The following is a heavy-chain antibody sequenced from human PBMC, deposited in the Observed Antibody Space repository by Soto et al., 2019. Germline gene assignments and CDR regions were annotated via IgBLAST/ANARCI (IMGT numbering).Heavy chain of an antibody. CDR3: ARDDCNGGSCDGGHYLDL. J-gene: IGHJ2*01. CDR2: ISPKFGRT. CDR1: DYIFLAYG. D-gene: IGHD2-15*01. Sequence: QVQLVQSGPEVKKAGASVKVSCTAPTDYIFLAYGFDWVRQAPGQGLEWMGWISPKFGRTNYARNLQDRFNMHTDVSTNSVSMELRDLRSDDTAVYYCARDDCNGGSCDGGHYLDLWGRGTPISVSS. V-gene: IGHV1-18*01.